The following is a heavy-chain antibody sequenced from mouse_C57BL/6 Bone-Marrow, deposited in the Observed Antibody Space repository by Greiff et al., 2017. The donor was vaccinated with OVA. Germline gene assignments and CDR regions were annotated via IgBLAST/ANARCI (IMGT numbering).Heavy chain of an antibody. CDR1: GYTFTSYW. J-gene: IGHJ3*01. V-gene: IGHV1-61*01. D-gene: IGHD1-1*01. CDR2: IYPSDSET. CDR3: TTFITTVVEAY. Sequence: VQLQQPGAELVRPGSSVKLSCKASGYTFTSYWMDWVKQRPGQGLEWIGNIYPSDSETHYNQKFKDKATLTVDKSSSTAYLQLSSLTSEDTAVYYCTTFITTVVEAYWGQGTLVTVSA.